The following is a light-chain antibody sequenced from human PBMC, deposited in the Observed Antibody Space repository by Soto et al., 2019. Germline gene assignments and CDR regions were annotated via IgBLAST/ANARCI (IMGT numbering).Light chain of an antibody. Sequence: EIVMTQSPASLSVSPGERATLSCRASQSLTGDVAWYHQKPGQAPRLIIYGTSTRATGVPARFSGSGSGTEFTLTISSLQSEDFAVYYCQQYKNLTLTFVPGTTVDI. V-gene: IGKV3-15*01. CDR1: QSLTGD. CDR3: QQYKNLTLT. CDR2: GTS. J-gene: IGKJ3*01.